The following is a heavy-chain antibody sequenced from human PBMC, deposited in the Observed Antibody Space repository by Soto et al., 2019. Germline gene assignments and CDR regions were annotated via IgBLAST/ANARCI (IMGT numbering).Heavy chain of an antibody. D-gene: IGHD2-15*01. J-gene: IGHJ6*02. V-gene: IGHV3-21*06. CDR3: ARDRIVVVGDAFHYYGMDV. Sequence: AGGSLRLSCAASGFTFSRYSMNWVRQAPGKGLEWVSSISTGSNYIYDADSVRGRFTTSRDNAKNSLYLQMNSLRAEDTAVYYCARDRIVVVGDAFHYYGMDVWGQGTTVTVSS. CDR1: GFTFSRYS. CDR2: ISTGSNYI.